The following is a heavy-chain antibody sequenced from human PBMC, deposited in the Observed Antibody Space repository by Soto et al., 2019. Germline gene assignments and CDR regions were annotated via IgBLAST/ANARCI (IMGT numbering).Heavy chain of an antibody. CDR2: INHSGST. J-gene: IGHJ6*02. CDR3: ARGMGAENTFYYYFGMDV. V-gene: IGHV4-34*01. CDR1: GWSFSAYH. D-gene: IGHD3-16*01. Sequence: XETLSLTCAVYGWSFSAYHWSWIRQPPGKGLEWIGEINHSGSTKYNPSLKSRVTISVDTSKNQFSLKLSSVTAADTAVYYCARGMGAENTFYYYFGMDVWGQGTTVTVSS.